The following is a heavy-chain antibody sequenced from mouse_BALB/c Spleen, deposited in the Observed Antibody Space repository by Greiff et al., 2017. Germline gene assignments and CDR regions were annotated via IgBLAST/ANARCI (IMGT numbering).Heavy chain of an antibody. CDR3: ARDYYGSSYGYFDV. D-gene: IGHD1-1*01. CDR1: GFTFTAYY. J-gene: IGHJ1*01. V-gene: IGHV7-3*02. CDR2: IRNKANGYTT. Sequence: EVQVVESGGGLVQPGGSLRLSCATSGFTFTAYYMSWVRQPPGKALEWLGFIRNKANGYTTEYSASVKGRFTISRDNSQSILYLQMNTLRAEDSATYYCARDYYGSSYGYFDVWGAGTTVTVSS.